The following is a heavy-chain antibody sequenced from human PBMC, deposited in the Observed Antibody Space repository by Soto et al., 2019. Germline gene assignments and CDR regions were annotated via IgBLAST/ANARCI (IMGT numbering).Heavy chain of an antibody. CDR2: INPSGGST. Sequence: ASVKVSCKASGYTFTSYYMHWVRQAPGQGLEWMGIINPSGGSTSYAQKFQGRVTMTRDTSTSTVYMELSSLRSEDTAVYYCASSPMVRGPHDAFGIWGQGTMVTVSS. V-gene: IGHV1-46*01. CDR3: ASSPMVRGPHDAFGI. D-gene: IGHD3-10*01. J-gene: IGHJ3*02. CDR1: GYTFTSYY.